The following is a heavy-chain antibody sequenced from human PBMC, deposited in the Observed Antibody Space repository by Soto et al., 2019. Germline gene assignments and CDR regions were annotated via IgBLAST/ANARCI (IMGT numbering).Heavy chain of an antibody. Sequence: QVQLVESGGGVVQPGGSLRLSCAASGFTFSTYGMHWVRQAPGKGLEWVALIWYDGSNKHYGDSVKGRFTISIDNAKNTLCLQMSSRTVEDTAVYYCARDRFSRSSFFYWGQGILVTVSS. V-gene: IGHV3-33*01. CDR1: GFTFSTYG. CDR2: IWYDGSNK. CDR3: ARDRFSRSSFFY. D-gene: IGHD6-6*01. J-gene: IGHJ4*02.